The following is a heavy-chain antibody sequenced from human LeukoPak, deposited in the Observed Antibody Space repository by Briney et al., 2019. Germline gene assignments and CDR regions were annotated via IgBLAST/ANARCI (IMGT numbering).Heavy chain of an antibody. D-gene: IGHD4/OR15-4a*01. CDR2: IN. J-gene: IGHJ4*02. Sequence: GGSLRLSCAASGFTFSTYTMNWVRQAPGKGLEWVSGINYADSVKGRFTISRDNGKNSLDLQMNSLRADDTAFYYCARDTLGEGEDANYAVYYFDYWGQGTVVTVSS. V-gene: IGHV3-69-1*02. CDR1: GFTFSTYT. CDR3: ARDTLGEGEDANYAVYYFDY.